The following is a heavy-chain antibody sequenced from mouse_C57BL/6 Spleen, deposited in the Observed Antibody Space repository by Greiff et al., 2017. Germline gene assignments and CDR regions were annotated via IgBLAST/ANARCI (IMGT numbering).Heavy chain of an antibody. V-gene: IGHV1-81*01. D-gene: IGHD2-4*01. CDR2: IYPRSGNT. Sequence: VHLVESGAELVRPGASVKLSCKASGYTFTSYGISWVKQRTGQGLEWIGVIYPRSGNTYYNEKFKGKATLTADKSSSTAYLDLRSLTSEDSAVYFCARCNDYDESYWGQGTTLTVSS. J-gene: IGHJ2*01. CDR3: ARCNDYDESY. CDR1: GYTFTSYG.